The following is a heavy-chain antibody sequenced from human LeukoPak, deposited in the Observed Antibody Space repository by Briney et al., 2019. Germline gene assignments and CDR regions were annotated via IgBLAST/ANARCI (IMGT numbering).Heavy chain of an antibody. CDR1: GFTFSTYW. Sequence: PGGSLRLSCAASGFTFSTYWMTWVRQAPGKGLEWVANINQDGSERPYVDSVKGRFTISRDNAKNSLYLQMNSLRGEDTAVYYCANGDCRGGRCSSGAYWGQGTLVTVSS. V-gene: IGHV3-7*01. D-gene: IGHD2-15*01. CDR3: ANGDCRGGRCSSGAY. CDR2: INQDGSER. J-gene: IGHJ4*02.